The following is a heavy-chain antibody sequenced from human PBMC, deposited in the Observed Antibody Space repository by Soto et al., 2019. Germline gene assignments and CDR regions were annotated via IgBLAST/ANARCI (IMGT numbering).Heavy chain of an antibody. CDR3: ARNHAFDI. J-gene: IGHJ3*02. V-gene: IGHV4-59*01. CDR2: IYTGST. CDR1: GGSISSYY. Sequence: QVQLQESGPGLVKPSETLSLTCTVSGGSISSYYWNWIRQPPGKGLEWIGYIYTGSTNYNPSRKSRVTISVDTSKNHFSLKLRSVTAADTAVYYCARNHAFDIWGQGTMVTVSS.